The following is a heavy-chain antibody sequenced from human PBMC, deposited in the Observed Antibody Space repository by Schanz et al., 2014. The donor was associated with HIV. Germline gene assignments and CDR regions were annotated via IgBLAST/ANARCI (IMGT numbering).Heavy chain of an antibody. Sequence: QVQLVESGGGLVKPGESLRLSCATSGFAFSDYYMSWIRQAPGKGLEWVSALSGSGDSTYYADSVKGRFTISRDNSKNTLYLQMNSLRDEDTAVYYCARAGVTDLFDHWGQGTLVTVSS. V-gene: IGHV3-11*04. CDR3: ARAGVTDLFDH. CDR1: GFAFSDYY. CDR2: LSGSGDST. J-gene: IGHJ4*02. D-gene: IGHD2-21*02.